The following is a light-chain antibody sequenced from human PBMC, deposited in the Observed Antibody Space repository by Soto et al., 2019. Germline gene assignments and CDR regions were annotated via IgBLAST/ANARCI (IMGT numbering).Light chain of an antibody. CDR3: QQYDNPPLT. V-gene: IGKV1-33*01. J-gene: IGKJ4*01. CDR2: DAS. Sequence: DIHMSQSLSSLSASVGDRVTITCQASQDISNYLNWYQQKPGKAPKLLIYDASNLETGVPSRFSGSGSGTDFTFTISSLQPEDIATYYCQQYDNPPLTFGGGTKVDIK. CDR1: QDISNY.